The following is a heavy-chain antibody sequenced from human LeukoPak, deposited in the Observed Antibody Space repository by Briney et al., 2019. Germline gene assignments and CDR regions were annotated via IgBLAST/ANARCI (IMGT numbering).Heavy chain of an antibody. D-gene: IGHD1-14*01. CDR1: SGSIGTYY. V-gene: IGHV4-59*01. CDR3: ARGGGYNRREEAFDF. Sequence: PSETLSLTCTVSSGSIGTYYWSWIRQPPGKGLEWIGCIHYSGSTNYNPSLKSRVTMSVDRSKNPFSLRLTSVTAVDTAVYYCARGGGYNRREEAFDFWGQGTMVTVSS. J-gene: IGHJ3*01. CDR2: IHYSGST.